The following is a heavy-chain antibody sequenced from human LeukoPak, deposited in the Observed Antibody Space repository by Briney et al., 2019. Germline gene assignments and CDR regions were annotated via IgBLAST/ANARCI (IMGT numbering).Heavy chain of an antibody. V-gene: IGHV4-59*01. Sequence: PSETLSLTCIVSGGSIGSYYWSWIRQPPGKGLEWIGYVYRSGSTNYSPSLQSRVAISVDTSKSQFSLKLNSVTAADTAVYYCAREGISGGFDYWGQGTLVTVSS. CDR2: VYRSGST. D-gene: IGHD3-10*01. J-gene: IGHJ4*02. CDR1: GGSIGSYY. CDR3: AREGISGGFDY.